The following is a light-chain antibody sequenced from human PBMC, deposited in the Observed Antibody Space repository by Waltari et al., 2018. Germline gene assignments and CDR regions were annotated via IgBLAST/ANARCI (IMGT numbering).Light chain of an antibody. J-gene: IGKJ1*01. CDR1: QSVRGS. CDR3: QHYVRLPAT. CDR2: GAS. V-gene: IGKV3-20*01. Sequence: EIVLTQSPGTLSLSPGERATLSCRASQSVRGSLAWYQQNAGQAPRLLIYGASSRATGIPDRFSGSGSGTDFSLTIIRLEPEDFAVYYCQHYVRLPATFGQGTKVEI.